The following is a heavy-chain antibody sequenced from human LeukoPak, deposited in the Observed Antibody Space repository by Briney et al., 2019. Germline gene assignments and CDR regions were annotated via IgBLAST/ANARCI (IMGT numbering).Heavy chain of an antibody. CDR3: ARVEYPRAFDI. CDR2: INSDGSST. Sequence: GGSLRLSCAASGFTFSSYWMHWVRQAPGKGLVWVSRINSDGSSTSCADSVKGRFTISRDNAKNTLYLQMNSLRAEDTAVYYCARVEYPRAFDIWGQGTLVTVSS. J-gene: IGHJ3*02. CDR1: GFTFSSYW. V-gene: IGHV3-74*01. D-gene: IGHD2/OR15-2a*01.